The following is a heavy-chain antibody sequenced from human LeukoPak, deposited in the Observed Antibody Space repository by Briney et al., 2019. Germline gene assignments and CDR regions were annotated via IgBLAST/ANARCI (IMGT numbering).Heavy chain of an antibody. J-gene: IGHJ6*02. V-gene: IGHV3-11*06. CDR2: ISSSSSYT. CDR3: ARAPHYSNYGPYYYGMDV. D-gene: IGHD4-11*01. Sequence: GGSLRLSCAASGFTFSDCYMSWIRQAPGKGLEWVSYISSSSSYTNYADSVKGRFTISRDNAKNSLYLQMNSLRAEDTAVYYCARAPHYSNYGPYYYGMDVWGQGTTVTVSS. CDR1: GFTFSDCY.